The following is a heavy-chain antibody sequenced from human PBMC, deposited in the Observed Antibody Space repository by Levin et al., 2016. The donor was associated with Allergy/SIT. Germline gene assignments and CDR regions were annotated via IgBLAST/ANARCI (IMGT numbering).Heavy chain of an antibody. V-gene: IGHV1-69*06. Sequence: WVRQAPGQGLEWMGGIIPIFGTANYVQKFQGRVTITADKSTSTAYMELSSLRSEDTAVYYCAREGWELTRYFDYWGQGTLVTVSS. CDR2: IIPIFGTA. CDR3: AREGWELTRYFDY. D-gene: IGHD1-26*01. J-gene: IGHJ4*02.